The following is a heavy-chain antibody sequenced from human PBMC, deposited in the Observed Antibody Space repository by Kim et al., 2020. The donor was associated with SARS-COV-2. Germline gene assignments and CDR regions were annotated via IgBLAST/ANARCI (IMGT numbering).Heavy chain of an antibody. CDR3: ARHLHVTVVTFYWYFDF. V-gene: IGHV3-23*01. D-gene: IGHD2-21*02. CDR2: IFGSGSGT. CDR1: GFTFRHSA. J-gene: IGHJ2*01. Sequence: GGSLRLSCAASGFTFRHSAMSWVRQAPGKGLEWVAGIFGSGSGTYYADSVKGRFSISRDNSQSTLFLQMDNLRAEDTAVYYCARHLHVTVVTFYWYFDFWGRGTLVTVST.